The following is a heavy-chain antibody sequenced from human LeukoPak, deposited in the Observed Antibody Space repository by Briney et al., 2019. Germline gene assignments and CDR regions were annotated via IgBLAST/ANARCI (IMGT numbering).Heavy chain of an antibody. CDR2: INPTGGST. V-gene: IGHV1-46*01. D-gene: IGHD1-14*01. CDR1: GYTFTPYF. J-gene: IGHJ4*02. CDR3: ARDRVIVGGTATYNFDH. Sequence: GASVKVSCKASGYTFTPYFIHWVRQAPGQGREWMGIINPTGGSTTYAQKFQGRVTVTRDMSTSTVYMELSSLTSEDTAVYYCARDRVIVGGTATYNFDHWGQGTLVTVSS.